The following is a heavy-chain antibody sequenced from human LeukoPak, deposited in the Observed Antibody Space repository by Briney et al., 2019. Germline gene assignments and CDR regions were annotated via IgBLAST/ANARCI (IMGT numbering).Heavy chain of an antibody. V-gene: IGHV4-59*06. J-gene: IGHJ4*02. Sequence: SETLSLTCTVSGGSISSYCWSWIRQHPGDGLEWIGYIYYSGSTYYNPSLKSRVTISIDTSKNQFSLKLSSVTAADTAVYYCARAGGFFSPFGYWGQGTLVTVSS. CDR2: IYYSGST. D-gene: IGHD3-16*01. CDR1: GGSISSYC. CDR3: ARAGGFFSPFGY.